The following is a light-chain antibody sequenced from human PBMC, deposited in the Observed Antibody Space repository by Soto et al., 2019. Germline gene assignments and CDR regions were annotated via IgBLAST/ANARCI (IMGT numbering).Light chain of an antibody. CDR1: QSVSSSY. V-gene: IGKV3-20*01. CDR2: GAS. Sequence: EIVLTQSPGTLSLSPGEGATLSCRASQSVSSSYLAWYQQKPGQAPRLLIYGASSRATGIPDTFSSSGSGTDFTLTISRLEPEDFAVYYCQHYGSSLWTFGQGTKVEIK. CDR3: QHYGSSLWT. J-gene: IGKJ1*01.